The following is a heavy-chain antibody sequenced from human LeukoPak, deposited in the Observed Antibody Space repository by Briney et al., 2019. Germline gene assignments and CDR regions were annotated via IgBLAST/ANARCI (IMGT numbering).Heavy chain of an antibody. V-gene: IGHV1-46*01. D-gene: IGHD3-22*01. CDR2: INPSGGPA. CDR3: AREWVYFDTRGSPSGFDL. Sequence: ASVKVSCKASGYTFSSYYIHWVRQAPGQGLEWMGLINPSGGPAASAQKFQGRVTMATDTSTTTVYMELSSLRSEDTAVYYCAREWVYFDTRGSPSGFDLWGRGTLVTVSA. CDR1: GYTFSSYY. J-gene: IGHJ2*01.